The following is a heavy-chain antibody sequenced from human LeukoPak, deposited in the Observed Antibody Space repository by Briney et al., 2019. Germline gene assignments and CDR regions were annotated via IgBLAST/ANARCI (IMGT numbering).Heavy chain of an antibody. CDR3: TRKYSSSSYWFDP. CDR2: IRSKAYGGTT. J-gene: IGHJ5*02. CDR1: GFTFSTYA. D-gene: IGHD6-6*01. Sequence: GGSLRLSCAASGFTFSTYAMSWVRQAPGKGLEWVGFIRSKAYGGTTEYAASVKGRFTISRDDSKSIAYLQMNSLKTEDTAVYYCTRKYSSSSYWFDPWGQGTLVTVSS. V-gene: IGHV3-49*04.